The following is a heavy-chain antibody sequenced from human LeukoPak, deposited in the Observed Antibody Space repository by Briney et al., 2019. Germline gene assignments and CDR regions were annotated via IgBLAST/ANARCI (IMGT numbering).Heavy chain of an antibody. CDR1: GGSISSGGYY. J-gene: IGHJ4*02. Sequence: NPSETLSLTCTVSGGSISSGGYYWSWIRQHPGKGLEWIGYIYYSGSTYYNPSLKSRVTISVDTSKNQFSLKLSSVTAADTAVYYCARDTLTVTTVFFDYWGQGTLVTVSS. CDR3: ARDTLTVTTVFFDY. D-gene: IGHD4-17*01. CDR2: IYYSGST. V-gene: IGHV4-31*03.